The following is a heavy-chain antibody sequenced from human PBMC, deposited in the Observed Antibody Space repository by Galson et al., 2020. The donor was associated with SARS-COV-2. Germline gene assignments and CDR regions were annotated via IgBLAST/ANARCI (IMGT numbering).Heavy chain of an antibody. CDR1: GGSINTGSYY. CDR3: ARDKRTSRARTLGLFDR. Sequence: SETLSLTCTVSGGSINTGSYYWDWIRQPPGKGLEWIGTISYDGTIYYNPSLKRRAALSVDTSNNKFSVRLFSVTAADTAVYYCARDKRTSRARTLGLFDRWGQGTLVTVAS. CDR2: ISYDGTI. V-gene: IGHV4-39*07. J-gene: IGHJ4*02. D-gene: IGHD3-16*01.